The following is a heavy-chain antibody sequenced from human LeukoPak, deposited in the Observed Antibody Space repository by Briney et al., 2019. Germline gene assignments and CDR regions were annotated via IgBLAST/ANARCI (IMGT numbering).Heavy chain of an antibody. CDR1: GFTFSSYW. D-gene: IGHD6-13*01. Sequence: GGSLRLSCAASGFTFSSYWMSWVRQAPGKGLEWVAFIRYDGSNKYYADSVKGRFTISRDNSKNTLYLQMNSLRAEDTAVYYCAKDFASIAAARGSMAGLKWGQGTLVTVSS. J-gene: IGHJ4*02. CDR3: AKDFASIAAARGSMAGLK. V-gene: IGHV3-30*02. CDR2: IRYDGSNK.